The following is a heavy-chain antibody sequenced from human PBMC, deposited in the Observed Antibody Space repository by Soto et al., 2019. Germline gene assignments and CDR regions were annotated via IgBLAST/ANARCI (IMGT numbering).Heavy chain of an antibody. Sequence: QVQLQESGPGLVKPSETLSLTCTVSGGSISSYYWSWIRQPPGKGLEWIGYLYYRGSTNYNPSLKGRVTISVDTSKSQFSLTLSSVTAADTAMYYCARRDGSWLDIWGQGTMVTVSS. CDR3: ARRDGSWLDI. J-gene: IGHJ3*02. D-gene: IGHD3-10*01. CDR1: GGSISSYY. V-gene: IGHV4-59*08. CDR2: LYYRGST.